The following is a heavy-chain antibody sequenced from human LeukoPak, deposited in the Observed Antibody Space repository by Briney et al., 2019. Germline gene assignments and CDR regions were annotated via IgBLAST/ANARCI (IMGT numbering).Heavy chain of an antibody. D-gene: IGHD6-6*01. J-gene: IGHJ4*02. CDR3: ARTAARRFDY. CDR1: GYTFPSYF. CDR2: INPTGGST. V-gene: IGHV1-46*01. Sequence: ASVKVSCKASGYTFPSYFMHWVRQAPGQGLEWMGIINPTGGSTTYAQKFQGRVTMTRDTSTSTVYMELSSLRSDDTAVYYCARTAARRFDYWGQGTLVTVSS.